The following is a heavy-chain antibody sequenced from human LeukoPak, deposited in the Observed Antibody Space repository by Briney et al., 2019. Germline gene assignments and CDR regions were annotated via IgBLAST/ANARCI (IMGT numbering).Heavy chain of an antibody. D-gene: IGHD3-10*01. Sequence: ASVKVSCKASRYTFTGFYIHWVRQAPGQGLEWMGWINPNSGGTNYAQKFQGRVTMTRDTSISTAYMELSRLRSDDTAVYYCARDSRYGSGRYSWGQGTLVTVSS. J-gene: IGHJ4*02. CDR2: INPNSGGT. V-gene: IGHV1-2*02. CDR3: ARDSRYGSGRYS. CDR1: RYTFTGFY.